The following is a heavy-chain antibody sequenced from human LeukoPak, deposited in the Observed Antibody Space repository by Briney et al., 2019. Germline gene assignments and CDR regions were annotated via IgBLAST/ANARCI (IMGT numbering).Heavy chain of an antibody. D-gene: IGHD3-10*01. J-gene: IGHJ4*02. V-gene: IGHV3-23*01. CDR1: GFTFSNYA. CDR2: ISGTGGST. Sequence: GGSLRLSCAASGFTFSNYAMSWVRQAPGKGLEWVSAISGTGGSTYYTDSVKGSFTISRDNSKNTLYLQMSSLRAEDTAVYYCAKGPMVRGPPYYFDLWGQGTLVTVSS. CDR3: AKGPMVRGPPYYFDL.